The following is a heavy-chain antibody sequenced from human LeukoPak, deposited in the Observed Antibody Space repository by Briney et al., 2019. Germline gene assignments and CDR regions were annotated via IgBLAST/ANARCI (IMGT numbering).Heavy chain of an antibody. V-gene: IGHV4-34*01. CDR1: GGSFSGYY. Sequence: SETLSLTCTVYGGSFSGYYWTWIRQPPGKGLEWIGEINHSGSTNYNPSLKSRVTISVDTSKNQFSLKLSSVTAADTAVYYCARRIMLSYYYYMDVWGKGTTVTVSS. CDR3: ARRIMLSYYYYMDV. J-gene: IGHJ6*03. D-gene: IGHD2-8*01. CDR2: INHSGST.